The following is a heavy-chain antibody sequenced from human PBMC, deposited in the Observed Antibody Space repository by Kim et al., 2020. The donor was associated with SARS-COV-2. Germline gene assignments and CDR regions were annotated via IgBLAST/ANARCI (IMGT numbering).Heavy chain of an antibody. V-gene: IGHV1-46*01. Sequence: ASVKVSCKASGYTFTSYYMHWVRQAPGQGLEWMGIINPSGGSTSYAQKFQGRVTMTRDTSTSTVYMELSSLRSEDTAVYYCARDRELLWFGELWVRPYYFDYWGQGTLVTVSS. CDR2: INPSGGST. J-gene: IGHJ4*02. CDR3: ARDRELLWFGELWVRPYYFDY. CDR1: GYTFTSYY. D-gene: IGHD3-10*01.